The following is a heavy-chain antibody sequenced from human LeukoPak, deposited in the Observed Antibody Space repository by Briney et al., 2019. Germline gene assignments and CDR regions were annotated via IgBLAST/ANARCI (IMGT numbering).Heavy chain of an antibody. CDR2: INPNSGGT. CDR3: SRGRADGYSGYDFGDY. CDR1: GYTFTGYY. Sequence: GASVKVSCKASGYTFTGYYMHWVRQAPVQGLEWMGWINPNSGGTDYAQKFQGRVTMARDTSISTAYMELSSLTSDDTAVYYCSRGRADGYSGYDFGDYWGQGTLVTVSS. D-gene: IGHD5-12*01. V-gene: IGHV1-2*02. J-gene: IGHJ4*02.